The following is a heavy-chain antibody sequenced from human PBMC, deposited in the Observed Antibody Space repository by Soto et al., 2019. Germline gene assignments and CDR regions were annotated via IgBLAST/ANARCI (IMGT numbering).Heavy chain of an antibody. J-gene: IGHJ6*03. Sequence: QVQLVQSGAEVKKPGASVKVSCKASGYTFTSYDINWVRQATGQGLEWMGWMNPNSGNTGYAQKFQGRVTMTRNTSISTAYMELSSLRSEDTALYYCARGLKYCSSTSCYALSWYYYYMDVWGKGTTVTVSS. D-gene: IGHD2-2*01. CDR1: GYTFTSYD. CDR2: MNPNSGNT. CDR3: ARGLKYCSSTSCYALSWYYYYMDV. V-gene: IGHV1-8*01.